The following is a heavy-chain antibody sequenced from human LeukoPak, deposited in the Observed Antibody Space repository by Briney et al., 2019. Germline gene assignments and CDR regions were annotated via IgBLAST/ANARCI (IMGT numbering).Heavy chain of an antibody. V-gene: IGHV5-10-1*01. CDR1: GYSFTSYW. J-gene: IGHJ4*02. D-gene: IGHD2-2*01. CDR3: ARRKGCSSTSCPPDY. Sequence: GESLKISCKSSGYSFTSYWISWVRQMPGKGLEWMGRIDPSDSYTNYSPSFQGHVTISADKSISTAYLQWSSLKASDTAMYYCARRKGCSSTSCPPDYWGQGTMVTVSS. CDR2: IDPSDSYT.